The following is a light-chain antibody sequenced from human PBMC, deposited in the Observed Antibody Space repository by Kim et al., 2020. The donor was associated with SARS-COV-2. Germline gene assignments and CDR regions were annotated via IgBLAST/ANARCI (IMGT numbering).Light chain of an antibody. CDR2: QDS. J-gene: IGLJ1*01. CDR3: QAWDSSTANV. V-gene: IGLV3-1*01. Sequence: SYELTQPPSVSVSPGQTASITCSGDKLGDKYACWYQQKPGQSPVLVIYQDSKRPSGIPERFSGSNSGNTATLTISGTQAMDEADYYCQAWDSSTANVFAT. CDR1: KLGDKY.